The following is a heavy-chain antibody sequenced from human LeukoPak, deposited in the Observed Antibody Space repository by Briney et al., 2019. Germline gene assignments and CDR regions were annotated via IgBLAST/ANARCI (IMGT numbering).Heavy chain of an antibody. CDR3: ARGNPGTGDFDY. CDR2: INPNSGGT. D-gene: IGHD7-27*01. CDR1: GYAFTCYY. J-gene: IGHJ4*02. V-gene: IGHV1-2*02. Sequence: GGSVKVSFKASGYAFTCYYMHWVRQAPGQGLEWMGWINPNSGGTNYSQKFQGRVTITRDTSISTAYMELSRLRSDDTAVYYCARGNPGTGDFDYWGQGTLVTVSS.